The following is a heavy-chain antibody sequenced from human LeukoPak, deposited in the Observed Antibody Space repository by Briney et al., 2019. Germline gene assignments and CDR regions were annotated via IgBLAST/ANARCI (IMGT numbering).Heavy chain of an antibody. CDR1: GYTFTSYY. CDR3: AKSKYLGGSYDY. Sequence: ASVKVSCKASGYTFTSYYMHWVRQAPGQGLEWMGIINPSGGSTSHAQKFQGRVTMTRDMSTSTAYMELSSLRAEDMALYYCAKSKYLGGSYDYWGQGTLVTVSS. J-gene: IGHJ4*02. CDR2: INPSGGST. V-gene: IGHV1-46*01. D-gene: IGHD3-10*01.